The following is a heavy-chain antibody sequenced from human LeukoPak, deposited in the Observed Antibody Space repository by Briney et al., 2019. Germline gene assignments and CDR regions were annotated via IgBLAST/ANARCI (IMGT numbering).Heavy chain of an antibody. CDR1: GGSFSGYY. J-gene: IGHJ3*01. V-gene: IGHV4-34*01. D-gene: IGHD1-26*01. CDR3: ARFGIVGTTDVFDL. Sequence: PSETLSLTCAVYGGSFSGYYWSWIRQPPGKGLEWIGEINHSGSTNYNPSLKSRVTISVDTSKNQFSLKLRSVTAADTAVYYCARFGIVGTTDVFDLWGQGTAVTVSS. CDR2: INHSGST.